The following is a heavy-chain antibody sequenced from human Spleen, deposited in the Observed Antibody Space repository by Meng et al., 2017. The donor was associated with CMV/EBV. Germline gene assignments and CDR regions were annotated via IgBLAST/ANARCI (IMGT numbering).Heavy chain of an antibody. Sequence: KASGYTFTGYSLHWVRQAPGQGLEWMGWVSGENGDTNYGQKFQGRVTVTADTFTKTAYMEMRSLRSDDSAMYYCARAGAAVTTNFDFWGQGTLVTVSS. V-gene: IGHV1-18*04. D-gene: IGHD4-17*01. J-gene: IGHJ4*02. CDR2: VSGENGDT. CDR1: GYTFTGYS. CDR3: ARAGAAVTTNFDF.